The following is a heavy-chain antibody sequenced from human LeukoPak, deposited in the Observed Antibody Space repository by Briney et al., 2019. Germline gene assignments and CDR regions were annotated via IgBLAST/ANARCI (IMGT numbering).Heavy chain of an antibody. Sequence: GGSLRLSCAASGFTFSSYAMSWVRQAPGKGLEWVSAISGSGGSTYYADSVKGRFTISRDNSKNTLYLQLGSLRAEDMAVYYCARDLSRGWYYFDYWGQGTLVTVSS. J-gene: IGHJ4*02. D-gene: IGHD6-19*01. CDR3: ARDLSRGWYYFDY. CDR2: ISGSGGST. CDR1: GFTFSSYA. V-gene: IGHV3-23*01.